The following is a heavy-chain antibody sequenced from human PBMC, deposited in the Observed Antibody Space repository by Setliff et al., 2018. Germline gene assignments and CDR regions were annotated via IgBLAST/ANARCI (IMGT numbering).Heavy chain of an antibody. CDR1: GGSISSSSYY. CDR2: MYYSVST. Sequence: SETLSLTCSVSGGSISSSSYYWGWIRQPPGKGLEWIGSMYYSVSTYYNPSLKSRATISADTSKRQVSLNLNSVTAADTAVYYCARGARIVGATPLPVNWFDPWGQGTLVTVSS. D-gene: IGHD1-26*01. CDR3: ARGARIVGATPLPVNWFDP. V-gene: IGHV4-39*01. J-gene: IGHJ5*02.